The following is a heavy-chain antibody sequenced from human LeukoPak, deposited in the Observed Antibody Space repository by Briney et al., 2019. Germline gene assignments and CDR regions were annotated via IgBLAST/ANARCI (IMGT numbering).Heavy chain of an antibody. D-gene: IGHD3-10*01. J-gene: IGHJ4*02. V-gene: IGHV4-39*07. CDR3: ARLYPHYYGSGSYYKVEYFDY. CDR2: IYYRGTT. Sequence: WVRQPPGKGLEWLGTIYYRGTTYYNPSLKSRVTISVDTSKNQFSLKLSSVTAADTAVYYCARLYPHYYGSGSYYKVEYFDYWGQGTLVTVSS.